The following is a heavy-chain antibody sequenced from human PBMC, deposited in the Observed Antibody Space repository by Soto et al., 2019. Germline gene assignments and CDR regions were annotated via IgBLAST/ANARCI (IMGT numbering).Heavy chain of an antibody. V-gene: IGHV1-46*01. Sequence: ASVKVSCKASGYTFSNYYIHWVRQAPGQGLEWMGIINPNGGSTTYAQKFQGRVTMTRDTSTSTVYMELSSLTSEDTALYYCAGDGWFSALRIPFRLDVSGQATTVTVSS. CDR1: GYTFSNYY. CDR2: INPNGGST. D-gene: IGHD3-3*01. J-gene: IGHJ6*02. CDR3: AGDGWFSALRIPFRLDV.